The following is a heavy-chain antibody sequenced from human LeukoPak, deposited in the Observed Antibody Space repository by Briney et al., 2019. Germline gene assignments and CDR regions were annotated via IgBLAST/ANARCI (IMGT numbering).Heavy chain of an antibody. CDR3: ARVPRIAAAGTWFDP. D-gene: IGHD6-13*01. Sequence: KPSETLSLTCAVYGGSFSGYYWSWIRQPPGKGLEWIGEINHSGSTNYNPSLKSRVTISVDTSKNQFSLKLSSVTAADTAVYYCARVPRIAAAGTWFDPWGQGTLVTVSS. CDR2: INHSGST. CDR1: GGSFSGYY. V-gene: IGHV4-34*01. J-gene: IGHJ5*02.